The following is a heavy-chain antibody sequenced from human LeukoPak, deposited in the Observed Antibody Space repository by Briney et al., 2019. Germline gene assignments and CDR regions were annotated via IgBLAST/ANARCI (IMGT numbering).Heavy chain of an antibody. J-gene: IGHJ5*02. CDR2: INGDGSAI. Sequence: SLRLSCAAXGFTFXDYAMHWVRQAPGKGLVWVSRINGDGSAINYADSVKGRFTISRDNAKNTLYLQMNSLRAEDTAVYYCARDSLSSGPDWFDPWGQGTLVTVSS. V-gene: IGHV3-74*01. CDR1: GFTFXDYA. CDR3: ARDSLSSGPDWFDP. D-gene: IGHD6-6*01.